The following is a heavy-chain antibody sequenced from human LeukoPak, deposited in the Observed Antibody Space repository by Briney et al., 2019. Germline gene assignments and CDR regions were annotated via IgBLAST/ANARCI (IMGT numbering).Heavy chain of an antibody. CDR1: GFTFSSYG. Sequence: GGSLRLSCAASGFTFSSYGMHWVRQAPGKGLEWVAFIRYDGSNKYYADSVKGRFTISRDNSKNTLYLQMNSLRAEDTAVYYCAKEDSSGWYFDAFDIWGQGTMVTVSS. CDR2: IRYDGSNK. D-gene: IGHD6-19*01. J-gene: IGHJ3*02. V-gene: IGHV3-30*02. CDR3: AKEDSSGWYFDAFDI.